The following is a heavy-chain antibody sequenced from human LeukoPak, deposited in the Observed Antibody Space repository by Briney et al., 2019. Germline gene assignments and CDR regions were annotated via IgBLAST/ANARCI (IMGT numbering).Heavy chain of an antibody. CDR1: GGSISTYY. CDR3: ARGTRALSYFDY. D-gene: IGHD1-1*01. Sequence: PSETLSLTCTVSGGSISTYYWSWIRQPPGKGLEWIGYMYKSGSTNYNPSLKSRVTISVDTSKDQFSLKLSSVTAADTAVYFCARGTRALSYFDYWGQGALVTVSS. J-gene: IGHJ4*02. CDR2: MYKSGST. V-gene: IGHV4-59*08.